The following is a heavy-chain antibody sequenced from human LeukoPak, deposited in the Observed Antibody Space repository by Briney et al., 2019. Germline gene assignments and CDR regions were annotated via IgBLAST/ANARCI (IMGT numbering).Heavy chain of an antibody. CDR1: GFTVSSNY. CDR2: IYSGGST. Sequence: GGSLRLSCAASGFTVSSNYMSWVRQAPGKGLEWVSVIYSGGSTYYADSVKGRSTISRDNSKNTLYLQMNSLRDEDTAVYYCARDQGGKYDYWGQGTLVTVSS. D-gene: IGHD1-1*01. J-gene: IGHJ4*02. V-gene: IGHV3-53*01. CDR3: ARDQGGKYDY.